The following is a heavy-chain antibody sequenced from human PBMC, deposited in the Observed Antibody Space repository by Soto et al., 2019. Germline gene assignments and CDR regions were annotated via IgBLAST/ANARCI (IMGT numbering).Heavy chain of an antibody. CDR3: ARGRYGDY. V-gene: IGHV1-18*01. CDR2: ISAHNGKT. CDR1: GYIFTSYG. D-gene: IGHD4-17*01. J-gene: IGHJ4*02. Sequence: QAHLVQSGPEVKKPGASVKVSCKGSGYIFTSYGIAWVRQAPGQGLEWMGWISAHNGKTEYAQKFQGSVTVTRDTSTSTAYLALRSLRSDDTALYYCARGRYGDYWGQGALVTVSS.